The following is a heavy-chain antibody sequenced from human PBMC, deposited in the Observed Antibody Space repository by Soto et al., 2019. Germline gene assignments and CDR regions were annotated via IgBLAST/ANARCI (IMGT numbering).Heavy chain of an antibody. Sequence: GASVKVSCNASGGTFGSDAITWVRQAHGQGLEWVGSIIPIFGTTNYAQNLQGRVTISADKSTLTSYMELHSLTSDDTALYYCARDRTGSGYYTNWLDPWGQGTQVTVSS. CDR1: GGTFGSDA. D-gene: IGHD3-22*01. V-gene: IGHV1-69*06. J-gene: IGHJ5*02. CDR3: ARDRTGSGYYTNWLDP. CDR2: IIPIFGTT.